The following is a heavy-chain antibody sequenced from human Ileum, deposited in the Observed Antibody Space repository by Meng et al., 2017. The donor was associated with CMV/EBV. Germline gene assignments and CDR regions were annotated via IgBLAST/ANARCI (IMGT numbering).Heavy chain of an antibody. CDR1: GGSLTSYY. CDR3: ARAAARGVPVDL. Sequence: QLPESGPRRLQPSCTLSLTCTVTGGSLTSYYGTWIRQPAGKGLEWIGRIHPTGTTDDNPSLRSRVSMSLDKSKNQFSLKLTSVTAADTAVYYCARAAARGVPVDLWGQGTLVTVSS. J-gene: IGHJ5*02. CDR2: IHPTGTT. V-gene: IGHV4-4*07. D-gene: IGHD3-10*01.